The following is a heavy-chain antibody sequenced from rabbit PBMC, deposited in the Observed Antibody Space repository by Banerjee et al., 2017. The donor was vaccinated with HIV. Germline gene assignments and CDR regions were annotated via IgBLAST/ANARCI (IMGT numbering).Heavy chain of an antibody. V-gene: IGHV1S45*01. D-gene: IGHD4-1*01. CDR1: GFTLSSSYW. CDR3: ARDLDDVIGWNFGW. CDR2: IYVGSSGTI. Sequence: QEQLVESGGGLVKPGASLTLTCTASGFTLSSSYWMCWVRQAPGKGLEWIACIYVGSSGTIYYASWAKGRFTISKTSSTTVTLQMTSLTAADTATYFCARDLDDVIGWNFGWWGQGTLVTVS. J-gene: IGHJ3*01.